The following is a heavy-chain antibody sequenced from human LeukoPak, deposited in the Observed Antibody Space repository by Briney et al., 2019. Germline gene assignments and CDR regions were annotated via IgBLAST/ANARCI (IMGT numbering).Heavy chain of an antibody. CDR1: GGSISSSNW. CDR2: IYHSGST. Sequence: SETLSLTCAVSGGSISSSNWWSWVRQPPGKGLEWTGEIYHSGSTNYNPSLKSRVHISVDKSKNQFSLKLSSVTAADTAVYYCARDLSDYVWGSYRFGPGAFDIWGQGTMVTVSS. CDR3: ARDLSDYVWGSYRFGPGAFDI. D-gene: IGHD3-16*02. V-gene: IGHV4-4*02. J-gene: IGHJ3*02.